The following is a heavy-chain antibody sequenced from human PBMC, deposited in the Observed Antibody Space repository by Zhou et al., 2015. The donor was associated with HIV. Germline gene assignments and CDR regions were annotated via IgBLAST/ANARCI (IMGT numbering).Heavy chain of an antibody. CDR2: IIPIFGTA. CDR1: GGTFSSYA. CDR3: ARDGEVVVVPAAITGYYYYGMDV. J-gene: IGHJ6*02. D-gene: IGHD2-2*01. V-gene: IGHV1-69*06. Sequence: QVQLVQSGAEVKKPGSSVKVSCKASGGTFSSYAISWVRQAPGQGLEWMGGIIPIFGTANYAQKFQGRVTITADKSTSTAYMELSSLRSEDTAVYYCARDGEVVVVPAAITGYYYYGMDVWDQGP.